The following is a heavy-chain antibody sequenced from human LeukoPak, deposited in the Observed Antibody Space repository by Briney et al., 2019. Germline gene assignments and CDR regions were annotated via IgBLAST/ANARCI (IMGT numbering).Heavy chain of an antibody. CDR3: AKSYYYDSSGYYDY. J-gene: IGHJ4*02. Sequence: GGSLRLSCAASGFTFSNYGMHWVRQAPGKGLEWVAVVSSDGSIDYYADSLRGRFTISRDNSKNSLYLQMNSLRAEDTALYYCAKSYYYDSSGYYDYWGQGTLVTVSS. CDR2: VSSDGSID. D-gene: IGHD3-22*01. CDR1: GFTFSNYG. V-gene: IGHV3-30*18.